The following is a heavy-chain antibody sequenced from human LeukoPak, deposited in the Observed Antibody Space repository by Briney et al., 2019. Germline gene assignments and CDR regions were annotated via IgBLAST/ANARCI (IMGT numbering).Heavy chain of an antibody. D-gene: IGHD3-22*01. Sequence: GGSLRLSCGASGFTFNNYAMHWVRQAPGKGLEWVALVSYEGSNKYYADSVKGRFTISRDNSKNTLYLQMNSLRAEDTAVYYCAKSPAHYYDSSGYYLGGDAFDIWGQGTMVTVSS. J-gene: IGHJ3*02. V-gene: IGHV3-30-3*01. CDR3: AKSPAHYYDSSGYYLGGDAFDI. CDR1: GFTFNNYA. CDR2: VSYEGSNK.